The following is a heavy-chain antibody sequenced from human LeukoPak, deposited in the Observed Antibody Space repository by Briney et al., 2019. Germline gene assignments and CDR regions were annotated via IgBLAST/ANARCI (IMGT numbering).Heavy chain of an antibody. V-gene: IGHV3-53*05. D-gene: IGHD5-24*01. CDR2: IYSGGST. Sequence: GGSLRLSCAASGFTVSSNYMSWVRQAPGKGLKWVSVIYSGGSTYYADSVKGRFTISRDNSKNTLYLQMNSLRAEDTAVYYCAKDRERWLQFTGTLDYWGQGTLVTVSS. CDR3: AKDRERWLQFTGTLDY. J-gene: IGHJ4*02. CDR1: GFTVSSNY.